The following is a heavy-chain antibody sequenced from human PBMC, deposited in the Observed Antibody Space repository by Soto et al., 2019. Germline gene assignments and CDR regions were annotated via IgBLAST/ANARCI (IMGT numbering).Heavy chain of an antibody. Sequence: VEASSKDSGGTISSYALSWAQQAPGQGLEWMGGIIPIFGTANYAQKFQGRVTITADESTSTAYMELSSLRSEDTAVYYCARTGYYDSSGYSDYWGKGTLVTVSS. CDR3: ARTGYYDSSGYSDY. J-gene: IGHJ4*02. V-gene: IGHV1-69*01. CDR1: GGTISSYA. D-gene: IGHD3-22*01. CDR2: IIPIFGTA.